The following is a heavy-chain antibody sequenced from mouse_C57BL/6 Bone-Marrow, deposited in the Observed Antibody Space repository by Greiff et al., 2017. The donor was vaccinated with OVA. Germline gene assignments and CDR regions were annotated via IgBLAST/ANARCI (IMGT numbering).Heavy chain of an antibody. CDR3: ARDGGAY. J-gene: IGHJ3*01. CDR2: ISDGGSYT. CDR1: GFTFSSYA. Sequence: EVKLVESGGGLVKPGGSLKLSCAASGFTFSSYAMSWVRQTPEKRLEWVATISDGGSYTYYPDNVKGRFTISRDNAKNNLYLQMSHLKSEDTAMYYCARDGGAYWGQGTLDTVSA. V-gene: IGHV5-4*01.